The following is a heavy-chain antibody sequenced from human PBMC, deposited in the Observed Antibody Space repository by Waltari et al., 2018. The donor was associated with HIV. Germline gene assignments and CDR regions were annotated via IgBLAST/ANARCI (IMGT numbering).Heavy chain of an antibody. CDR1: NGSISSGSYS. Sequence: QVQLRESGPGLVEPSQTLSLVCHVTNGSISSGSYSWSWIRQTAGKGLEWIGRVDSSGSATYNPSFQGRISMVVDTSRKLISLGVFFVTAADTAVYYCARERAVGPEYGSGWSRDWSRGGWFDPWGQGTLVVVSS. V-gene: IGHV4-61*02. CDR3: ARERAVGPEYGSGWSRDWSRGGWFDP. D-gene: IGHD6-19*01. CDR2: VDSSGSA. J-gene: IGHJ5*02.